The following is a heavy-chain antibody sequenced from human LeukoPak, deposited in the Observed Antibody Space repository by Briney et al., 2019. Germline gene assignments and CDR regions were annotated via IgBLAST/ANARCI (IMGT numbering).Heavy chain of an antibody. V-gene: IGHV4-61*09. D-gene: IGHD1-26*01. CDR1: GYSISSGVYY. CDR3: VGRDFDY. CDR2: IYTSGTT. Sequence: SETLSLTCTVSGYSISSGVYYWTWIRQPAGKGLEWIGQIYTSGTTNYNPSLKSRVTISLDTSKNQFSLKLSSVTAADTAFYYCVGRDFDYWGQGTLVTVSS. J-gene: IGHJ4*02.